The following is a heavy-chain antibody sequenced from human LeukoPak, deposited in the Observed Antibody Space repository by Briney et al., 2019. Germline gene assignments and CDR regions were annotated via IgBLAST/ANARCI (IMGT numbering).Heavy chain of an antibody. CDR1: GYTFTSYD. Sequence: ASVKVSCKASGYTFTSYDINWVRQATGQGLEWMGWMNPNSGNTGYAQKFQGRVTMTRNTSISTAYMELSSLRSEDTAVYYCARDQQQLPPWGMDVWGQGTTVTVSS. CDR3: ARDQQQLPPWGMDV. V-gene: IGHV1-8*01. CDR2: MNPNSGNT. J-gene: IGHJ6*02. D-gene: IGHD6-13*01.